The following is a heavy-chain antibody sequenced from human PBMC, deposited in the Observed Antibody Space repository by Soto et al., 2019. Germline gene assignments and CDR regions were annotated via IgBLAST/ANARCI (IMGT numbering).Heavy chain of an antibody. V-gene: IGHV3-73*01. D-gene: IGHD6-13*01. J-gene: IGHJ4*02. Sequence: GGSLRLSCAASGFTFSCSAMHGVRQASGKGLEWVGRIRSKANSYATAYAASVKGRFTISRDDSKNTAYLQMNSLKTEDTAVYYCTTTPAIAAALFWGQGTLVTVSS. CDR1: GFTFSCSA. CDR3: TTTPAIAAALF. CDR2: IRSKANSYAT.